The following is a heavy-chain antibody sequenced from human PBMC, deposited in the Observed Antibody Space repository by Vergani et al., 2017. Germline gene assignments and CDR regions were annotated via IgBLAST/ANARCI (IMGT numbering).Heavy chain of an antibody. Sequence: EAQLLESGGGLVQPGGSLRLSCVASGFPFSSHGMSWVRQTPGKGPEWVSCISSGGDYTYYSDSVKGRFSVSRDNSKNTLYLQMNSLRAEDTAVYYCAKDRLVVPAAHNWFDPWGQGTLVTVSS. CDR1: GFPFSSHG. D-gene: IGHD2-2*01. CDR3: AKDRLVVPAAHNWFDP. J-gene: IGHJ5*02. CDR2: ISSGGDYT. V-gene: IGHV3-23*01.